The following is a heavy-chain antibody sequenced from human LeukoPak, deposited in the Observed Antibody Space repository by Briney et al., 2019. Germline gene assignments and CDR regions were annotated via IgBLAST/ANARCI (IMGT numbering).Heavy chain of an antibody. CDR2: FNPENGKT. D-gene: IGHD1-1*01. CDR3: ARVNNFNPFDY. J-gene: IGHJ4*02. CDR1: GYTLRQIS. Sequence: ASVKVSCKVSGYTLRQISMHWVRQAPGKGLEWMGGFNPENGKTFYVQKFKGRVSMTEDTSTDTAYMELSSLRSDDTAVYCCARVNNFNPFDYWGQGTLVTVSS. V-gene: IGHV1-24*01.